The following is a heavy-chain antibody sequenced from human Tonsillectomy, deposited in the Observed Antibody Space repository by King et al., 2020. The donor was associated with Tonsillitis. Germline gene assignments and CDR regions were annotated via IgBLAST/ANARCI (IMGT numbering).Heavy chain of an antibody. CDR3: AKDALYGSGGFGH. Sequence: VQLVESGGGLVQPGRSLRLSCAASGFTFDDYAMHWVRQAPGKGLEWVSGISWNSGSIGYADSVKGRFTISRDNAKNSLYLQMNSLRAEDTALYYCAKDALYGSGGFGHWGQGTL. CDR2: ISWNSGSI. D-gene: IGHD3-10*01. V-gene: IGHV3-9*01. J-gene: IGHJ4*02. CDR1: GFTFDDYA.